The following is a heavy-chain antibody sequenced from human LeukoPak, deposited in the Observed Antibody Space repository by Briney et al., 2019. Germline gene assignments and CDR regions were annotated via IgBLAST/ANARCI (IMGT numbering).Heavy chain of an antibody. V-gene: IGHV4-34*01. Sequence: SETLSLTCAVYGGSFSGYYWSWIRQPPGKGLEWIGEINHSGSTNYNPSLKSRVTISVDTSKNQFSLKLSSVTAADTAVYYCARIRYCSSTSCWGYYYYSMDVWGKGTTVTISS. J-gene: IGHJ6*03. CDR2: INHSGST. D-gene: IGHD2-2*01. CDR3: ARIRYCSSTSCWGYYYYSMDV. CDR1: GGSFSGYY.